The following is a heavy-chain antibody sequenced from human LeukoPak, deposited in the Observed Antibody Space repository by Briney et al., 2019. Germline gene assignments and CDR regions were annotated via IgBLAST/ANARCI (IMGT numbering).Heavy chain of an antibody. CDR3: VREYGSFRYFDY. V-gene: IGHV3-74*01. J-gene: IGHJ4*02. CDR1: GFTFSGCW. D-gene: IGHD3-10*01. CDR2: INSDGSST. Sequence: PGGSLRLSCAASGFTFSGCWMSWVRQAPGKGLVWVSHINSDGSSTSDADSVKGRFAISRDNAKNTLYLQMNSLRAEDTAVYYCVREYGSFRYFDYWGQGTLVTVSS.